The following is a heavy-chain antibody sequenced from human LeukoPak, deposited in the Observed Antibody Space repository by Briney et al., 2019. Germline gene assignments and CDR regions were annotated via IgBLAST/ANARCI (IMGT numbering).Heavy chain of an antibody. CDR3: ARSAVELSGAFDI. V-gene: IGHV4-59*08. CDR1: GGSISSYY. D-gene: IGHD1-26*01. J-gene: IGHJ3*02. CDR2: IYYSGST. Sequence: SETLALTCTVSGGSISSYYWSWIRQPPGKGLEWIGYIYYSGSTNYNPSLKSRVTISVDTSKNQFSLKLSSVTAADTAVYYCARSAVELSGAFDIWGQGTMVTVSS.